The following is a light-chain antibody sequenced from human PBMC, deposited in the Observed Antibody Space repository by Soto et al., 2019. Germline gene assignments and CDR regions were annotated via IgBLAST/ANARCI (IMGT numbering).Light chain of an antibody. CDR2: ANS. Sequence: QSVLTQPPSVSGAPGQRVTISCTGSSSNIGARYDVHWYQQLPGTAPKLLIQANSNRPSGVPDRFSGSKSGTSASLAITGLHAEDEADYYCQSYDSSLSGYVFGTGTKVTVL. J-gene: IGLJ1*01. CDR1: SSNIGARYD. V-gene: IGLV1-40*01. CDR3: QSYDSSLSGYV.